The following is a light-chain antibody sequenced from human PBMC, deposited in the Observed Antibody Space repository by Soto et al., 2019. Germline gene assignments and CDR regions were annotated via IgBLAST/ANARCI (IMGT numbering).Light chain of an antibody. CDR3: QQGGNWPLT. J-gene: IGKJ5*01. CDR1: QTVRNNY. V-gene: IGKV3D-20*02. CDR2: XXX. Sequence: EFVLTQSPGTLSLSPGERATLSCRASQTVRNNYLAWYLQEPGXXPXXXXXXXXXRASGIPARFSGSGAGTDFTLTISSLEPEDYAVYYCQQGGNWPLTFGQGTRLEIK.